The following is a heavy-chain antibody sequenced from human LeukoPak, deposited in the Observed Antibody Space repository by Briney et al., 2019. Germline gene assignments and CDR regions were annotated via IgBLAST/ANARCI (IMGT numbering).Heavy chain of an antibody. CDR1: GGTFSSYA. CDR3: ARRSPDCGGDCYDDY. CDR2: IIPIFGTA. D-gene: IGHD2-21*02. J-gene: IGHJ4*02. V-gene: IGHV1-69*01. Sequence: SVKVSCKASGGTFSSYAISWVRQAPGQGLEWMGGIIPIFGTANYAQKFQGRVTITADESTSTAYMELSSLRSEDTAVYYCARRSPDCGGDCYDDYWGQGTLVTVSS.